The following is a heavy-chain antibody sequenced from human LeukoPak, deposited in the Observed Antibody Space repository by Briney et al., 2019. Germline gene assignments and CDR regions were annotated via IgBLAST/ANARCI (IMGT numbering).Heavy chain of an antibody. J-gene: IGHJ4*02. V-gene: IGHV1-8*03. CDR1: GYTFTSYA. Sequence: VASVKVSCKASGYTFTSYAMNWVRQAPGQGLEWMGWMNPNSGNTGYAQKFQGRVTITRNTSISTAYMELSSLRSEDTAVYYCARGHDRNTAIWGYWGQGTLVTVSS. CDR3: ARGHDRNTAIWGY. CDR2: MNPNSGNT. D-gene: IGHD5-18*01.